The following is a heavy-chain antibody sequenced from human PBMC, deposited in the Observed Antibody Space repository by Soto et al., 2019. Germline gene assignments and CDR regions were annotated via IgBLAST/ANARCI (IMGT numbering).Heavy chain of an antibody. CDR1: GVSISSGDYY. J-gene: IGHJ4*02. CDR2: IYYSGST. CDR3: ARGAEYNWNYDY. V-gene: IGHV4-30-4*01. D-gene: IGHD1-7*01. Sequence: SETLSLTCTVSGVSISSGDYYWSWIRQPPGKGLEWIGYIYYSGSTYYNPPLKSRVTISVDTSKNQFSLKLSSVTAADTAVYYCARGAEYNWNYDYWGQGTLVTVSS.